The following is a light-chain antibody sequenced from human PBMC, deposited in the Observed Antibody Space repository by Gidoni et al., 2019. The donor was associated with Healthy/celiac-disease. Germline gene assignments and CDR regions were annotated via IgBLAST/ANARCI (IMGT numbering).Light chain of an antibody. V-gene: IGKV1-8*01. Sequence: AIRMTQSPSSFSASTGDRVTITCRASLGISSYLAWYQQKPGKAPKLLIYAGSTLQSGVPSRFSSSRSGTDFTLTISCLQSEDFATYYCQQYYSYPGFTFGPGTKVDIK. CDR1: LGISSY. CDR3: QQYYSYPGFT. CDR2: AGS. J-gene: IGKJ3*01.